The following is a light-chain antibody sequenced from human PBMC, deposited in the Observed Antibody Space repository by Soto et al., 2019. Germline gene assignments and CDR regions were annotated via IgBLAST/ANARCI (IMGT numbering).Light chain of an antibody. J-gene: IGKJ4*02. Sequence: EIVLTQSPANLCLSPGERATVSCRASQSVSNYLAWYQQKPGRAPRLLIYDASNRATGIPARFSGSGSGTDFTRTISSLEPEDFAVYYCQQRSNWPLTFGGGIKVDIK. V-gene: IGKV3-11*01. CDR3: QQRSNWPLT. CDR2: DAS. CDR1: QSVSNY.